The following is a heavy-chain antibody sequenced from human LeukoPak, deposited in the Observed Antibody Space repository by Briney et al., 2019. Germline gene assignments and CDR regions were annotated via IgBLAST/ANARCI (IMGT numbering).Heavy chain of an antibody. V-gene: IGHV3-21*01. CDR3: ARDGASYYYGSGSYYNGQKHFDY. CDR2: ISSSSSYI. Sequence: GGSLRLSCAASGFTFSSYSMNWVRQAPGKGLEWVSSISSSSSYIYYADSVKGRFTISRDNAKNSLYLQMNSLRAEDTAVYYCARDGASYYYGSGSYYNGQKHFDYWGQGTLVTVSS. D-gene: IGHD3-10*01. CDR1: GFTFSSYS. J-gene: IGHJ4*02.